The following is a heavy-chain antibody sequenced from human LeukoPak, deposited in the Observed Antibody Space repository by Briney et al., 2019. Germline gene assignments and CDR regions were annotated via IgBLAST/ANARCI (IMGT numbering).Heavy chain of an antibody. CDR1: GFTFNTYA. CDR2: IWYDGSDK. CDR3: ATDQGIY. V-gene: IGHV3-33*08. J-gene: IGHJ4*02. Sequence: GGSLRLSCAASGFTFNTYAMSWVRQAPGKGLEWVAVIWYDGSDKYYADSVKGRFTISRDNSKNTLYLQMNSLRAEDTAVYYCATDQGIYWGQGILVSVSS.